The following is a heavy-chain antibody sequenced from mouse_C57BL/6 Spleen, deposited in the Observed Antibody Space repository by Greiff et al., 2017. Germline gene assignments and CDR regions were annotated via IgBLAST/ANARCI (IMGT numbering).Heavy chain of an antibody. V-gene: IGHV5-17*01. D-gene: IGHD2-3*01. CDR2: ISGGGSTI. CDR1: GFTFSDYA. CDR3: ERRYELDRGFAD. J-gene: IGHJ3*01. Sequence: EVMLVESGGGLVKPGGSLKLSCAASGFTFSDYAMSWVRQAPEKGLEWVASISGGGSTIYYPDTVTGRFTISRDNAKNTLFLQMTSLRSEDTARYYCERRYELDRGFADWGQGTLVTVSA.